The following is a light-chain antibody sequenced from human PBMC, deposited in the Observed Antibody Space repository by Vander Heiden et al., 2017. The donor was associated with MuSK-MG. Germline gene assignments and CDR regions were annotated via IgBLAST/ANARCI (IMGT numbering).Light chain of an antibody. CDR1: ITYIGAGYD. J-gene: IGLJ2*01. CDR2: GNS. V-gene: IGLV1-40*01. CDR3: QPYDSSLSGSVV. Sequence: QSVPTQPPSVSGAPGQTVPPSCTASITYIGAGYDVHWYQQLPETAPKLLIYGNSHRPSGVPGLFSGSKSGTSATPATTGLQAEDEADYYCQPYDSSLSGSVVFGGGTKLTVL.